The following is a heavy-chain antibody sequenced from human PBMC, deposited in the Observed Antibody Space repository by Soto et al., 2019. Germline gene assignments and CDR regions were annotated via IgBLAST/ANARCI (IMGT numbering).Heavy chain of an antibody. Sequence: ASVKVSCKAPGYTFSNYGISWVRQAPGQGLEWTAWISGYNGDTKNAQSLQGRVTVTTDTSTSTSYMELRSLRSDDTAIYYCARSLGSGTGFDYWGQGTLVTVSS. CDR1: GYTFSNYG. CDR3: ARSLGSGTGFDY. V-gene: IGHV1-18*01. D-gene: IGHD3-10*01. J-gene: IGHJ4*02. CDR2: ISGYNGDT.